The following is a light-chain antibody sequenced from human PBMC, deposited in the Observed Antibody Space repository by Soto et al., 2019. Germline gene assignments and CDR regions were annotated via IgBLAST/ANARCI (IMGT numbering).Light chain of an antibody. CDR3: QQFGTSPWT. Sequence: ELVMTQSPGTLSLSPGHRATLSCRASQSVLNNYLAWFQQRPGQAPRLLIYGISNRPAGIPDRFSGSGSGTDFTLTISRLEPEDFAVYYCQQFGTSPWTFGQGTRVDIK. V-gene: IGKV3-20*01. J-gene: IGKJ1*01. CDR2: GIS. CDR1: QSVLNNY.